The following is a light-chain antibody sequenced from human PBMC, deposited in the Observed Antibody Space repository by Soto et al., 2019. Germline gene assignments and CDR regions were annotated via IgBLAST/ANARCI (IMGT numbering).Light chain of an antibody. CDR1: QSVSSY. CDR2: GAS. J-gene: IGKJ4*01. CDR3: QQYIRWPLT. V-gene: IGKV3-15*01. Sequence: PADGATVSCRASQSVSSYLAWYQQKPGRAPSLLIYGASTRATGTPARFSGSGSGTEFTLTISSLQSEDFAVYCCQQYIRWPLTFGGGTKVDIK.